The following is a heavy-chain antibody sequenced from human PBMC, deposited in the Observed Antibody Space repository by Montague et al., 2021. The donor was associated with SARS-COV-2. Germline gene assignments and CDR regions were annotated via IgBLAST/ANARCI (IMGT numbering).Heavy chain of an antibody. D-gene: IGHD2-2*01. Sequence: SETLSLTCTVSGYSISSGGYWCWFRHPPGEGLEWFVGFYYCGSTYYNPSFNSRVTISVDTSKNQFSLKLSSVTAADTAVYYCARSQDCSTTSYHFDYWGQGTLVTVSS. CDR3: ARSQDCSTTSYHFDY. V-gene: IGHV4-38-2*02. J-gene: IGHJ4*02. CDR1: GYSISSGGY. CDR2: FYYCGST.